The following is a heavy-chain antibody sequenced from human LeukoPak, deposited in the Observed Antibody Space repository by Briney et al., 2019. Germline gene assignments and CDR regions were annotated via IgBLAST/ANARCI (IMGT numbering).Heavy chain of an antibody. CDR3: ARDDLGTSYFYYGMDV. Sequence: HPGGSLRLSCAASGFTVSSNCMSWVRQAPGKGLEWISYISSGGSTIYYADSVKGRFTISRDNAMKLLYLDMNSLRAEDTAVYYCARDDLGTSYFYYGMDVWGQGTTVTVSS. J-gene: IGHJ6*02. CDR2: ISSGGSTI. V-gene: IGHV3-48*01. D-gene: IGHD3/OR15-3a*01. CDR1: GFTVSSNC.